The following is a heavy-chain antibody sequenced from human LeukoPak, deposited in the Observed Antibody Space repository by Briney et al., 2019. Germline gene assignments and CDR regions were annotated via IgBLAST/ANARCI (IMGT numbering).Heavy chain of an antibody. CDR2: ISGSGGST. Sequence: GGSLRLSCAASGFTFSSYAMSWVRQAPGKGLEWVSAISGSGGSTYYADSVKGRFTISRDNAKNSLYLQMNSLRAEDTAVYYCARKYCSSTSCLFDYWGQGTLVTVSS. V-gene: IGHV3-23*01. J-gene: IGHJ4*02. CDR3: ARKYCSSTSCLFDY. D-gene: IGHD2-2*01. CDR1: GFTFSSYA.